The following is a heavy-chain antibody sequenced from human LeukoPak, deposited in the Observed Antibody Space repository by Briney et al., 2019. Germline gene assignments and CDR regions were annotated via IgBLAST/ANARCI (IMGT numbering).Heavy chain of an antibody. V-gene: IGHV5-10-1*01. CDR3: ARHVGYSSSWVDY. CDR2: IDPSDSYT. J-gene: IGHJ4*02. CDR1: GYSITSYL. Sequence: GESPRISRKGSGYSITSYLISWVRQMPGKGLEGKGRIDPSDSYTKYSPSLQGHVTISADKSISTAYLQWSSLKASDTAMYYCARHVGYSSSWVDYWGQGTLVTVSS. D-gene: IGHD6-13*01.